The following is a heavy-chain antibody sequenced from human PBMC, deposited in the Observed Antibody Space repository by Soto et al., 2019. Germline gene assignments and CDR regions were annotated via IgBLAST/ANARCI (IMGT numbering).Heavy chain of an antibody. CDR2: ISSSSSTI. CDR1: GFTFSSYA. CDR3: ARDWIPPPENYYDSSGYYPLPDY. V-gene: IGHV3-48*02. J-gene: IGHJ4*02. Sequence: PGGSLRLSCVASGFTFSSYAMTWVRQAPGKGLEWVSYISSSSSTIYYADSVKGRFTISRDNAKNSLYLQMNSLRDEDTAVYYCARDWIPPPENYYDSSGYYPLPDYWGQGTLVTVSS. D-gene: IGHD3-22*01.